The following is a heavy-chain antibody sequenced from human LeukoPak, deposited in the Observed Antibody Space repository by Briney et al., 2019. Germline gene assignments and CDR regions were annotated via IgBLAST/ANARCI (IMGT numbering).Heavy chain of an antibody. CDR3: ARHVGYYSSTSCSMVSWGSRYYYYYMDV. CDR1: GGSISSSSYY. Sequence: SETLSLTCTVSGGSISSSSYYWGWIRQPPGKGLQWIGSINYSGNTYYNPSLKSRVTISVDTSKNQFSLRLSSVTAADTAVYYCARHVGYYSSTSCSMVSWGSRYYYYYMDVWGKGTTVTISS. V-gene: IGHV4-39*01. CDR2: INYSGNT. J-gene: IGHJ6*03. D-gene: IGHD2-2*01.